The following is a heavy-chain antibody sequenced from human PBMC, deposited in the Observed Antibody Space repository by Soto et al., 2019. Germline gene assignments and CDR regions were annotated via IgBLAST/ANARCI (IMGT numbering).Heavy chain of an antibody. CDR3: ASAVTWGLDV. D-gene: IGHD3-10*01. CDR2: ISRSSTGI. Sequence: EVQLVESGGGLVQPGGSLRLSCAASGFTFSLYSMSWVRQAPGKGLEWVSYISRSSTGIHYADSVKGRFTISRDDATNSMHLQMNSLRDGDTSVYYCASAVTWGLDVWGQGTTVSISS. V-gene: IGHV3-48*02. J-gene: IGHJ6*02. CDR1: GFTFSLYS.